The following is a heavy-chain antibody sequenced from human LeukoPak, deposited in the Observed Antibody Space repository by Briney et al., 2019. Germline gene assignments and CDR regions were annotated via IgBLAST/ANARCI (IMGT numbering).Heavy chain of an antibody. Sequence: SETLSLTCTVSGGSISSSTYYWSWIRQPPGKGLKWIGSIYYSGSTYYNPSLKSRVTISVDTSKNQFSLKLSPVTAADTAVYYCARVPIVVVPAAIWWDWFDPWGQGTLVTVSS. CDR2: IYYSGST. V-gene: IGHV4-39*01. CDR1: GGSISSSTYY. CDR3: ARVPIVVVPAAIWWDWFDP. D-gene: IGHD2-2*02. J-gene: IGHJ5*02.